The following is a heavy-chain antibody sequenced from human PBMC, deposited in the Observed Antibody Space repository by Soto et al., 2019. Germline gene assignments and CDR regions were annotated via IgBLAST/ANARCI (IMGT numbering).Heavy chain of an antibody. D-gene: IGHD2-15*01. CDR3: AHRHDLGGFDI. Sequence: QITLKESGPTLVKPTQTLTLTCTFSGFSLNTRAVGVGWIRQAPGKALEWLALINWNGDERYSPSLKDRLTITKDTSKNHVVLTMTNIGPVDTATYYCAHRHDLGGFDIWGQGTAVTVSS. V-gene: IGHV2-5*01. CDR1: GFSLNTRAVG. CDR2: INWNGDE. J-gene: IGHJ3*02.